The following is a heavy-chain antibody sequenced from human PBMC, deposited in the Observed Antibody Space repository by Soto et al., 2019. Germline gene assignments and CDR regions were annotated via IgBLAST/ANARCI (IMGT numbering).Heavy chain of an antibody. Sequence: GGPLRLSFAASGFTFSSYAMHWARQAPGKGLEWVAVIWYDGSNKYYADSVKGRFTISRDNSKNTLYLQMNSLRAEDTAVYYCARDRYSSGWYDLDFWGQGTLVNVSS. CDR2: IWYDGSNK. V-gene: IGHV3-33*01. CDR1: GFTFSSYA. D-gene: IGHD6-19*01. CDR3: ARDRYSSGWYDLDF. J-gene: IGHJ4*02.